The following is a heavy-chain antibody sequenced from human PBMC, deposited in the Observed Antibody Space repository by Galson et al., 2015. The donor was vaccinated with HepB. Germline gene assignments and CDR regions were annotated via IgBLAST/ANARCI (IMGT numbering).Heavy chain of an antibody. V-gene: IGHV3-21*01. Sequence: SLRLSCAASGFTFSSYSMNWVRQAPGKGLEWVSSISSSSSYIYYADSLKGRFTISRDNAKNSLYLQMNSLRAEDTAVYYCARDPGDLLADGTGGWGQGTLVTVSS. CDR3: ARDPGDLLADGTGG. D-gene: IGHD6-13*01. CDR2: ISSSSSYI. CDR1: GFTFSSYS. J-gene: IGHJ4*02.